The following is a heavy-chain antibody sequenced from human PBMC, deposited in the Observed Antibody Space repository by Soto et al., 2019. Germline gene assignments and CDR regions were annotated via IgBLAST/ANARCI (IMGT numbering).Heavy chain of an antibody. CDR2: IYYSGST. V-gene: IGHV4-59*12. J-gene: IGHJ3*02. CDR1: GGSISSYY. CDR3: ASGPYYDSSGYGTFDM. D-gene: IGHD3-22*01. Sequence: PSETLSLTCTVSGGSISSYYWSWIRQPPGKGLEWIGYIYYSGSTNYNPSLKSRVTISVDKSKNQFSLKLSSVTAADTAVYYCASGPYYDSSGYGTFDMWGQGTMVTVSS.